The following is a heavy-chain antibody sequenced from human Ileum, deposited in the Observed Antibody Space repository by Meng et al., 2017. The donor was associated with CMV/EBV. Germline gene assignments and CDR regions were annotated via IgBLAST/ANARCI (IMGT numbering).Heavy chain of an antibody. J-gene: IGHJ4*02. CDR1: GFIFRDYY. CDR3: ARDFGTVAYASGSSFDH. CDR2: ISSSGSRI. D-gene: IGHD3-10*01. Sequence: GESLKISCAASGFIFRDYYMSWIRQAPGKGLEWVSHISSSGSRIYYADSVKGRFIVSRDNAKNSLYLEMNSLRGEDTAVYYCARDFGTVAYASGSSFDHWGQGTPVTVSS. V-gene: IGHV3-11*01.